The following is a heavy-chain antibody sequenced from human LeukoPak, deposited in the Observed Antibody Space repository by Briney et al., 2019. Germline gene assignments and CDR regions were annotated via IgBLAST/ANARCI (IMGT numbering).Heavy chain of an antibody. CDR1: GFTFSTYP. D-gene: IGHD3-22*01. CDR2: IPYDGSNK. Sequence: GGSLSPPFPASGFTFSTYPMHGFRQPPGKGLEGWQVIPYDGSNKYYADSVKGRFTISRDNSKNTLYLQMNSLRAEDTAVYYCARENYYDSSGPPWAVYWGQGTLVTVSS. CDR3: ARENYYDSSGPPWAVY. V-gene: IGHV3-30-3*01. J-gene: IGHJ4*02.